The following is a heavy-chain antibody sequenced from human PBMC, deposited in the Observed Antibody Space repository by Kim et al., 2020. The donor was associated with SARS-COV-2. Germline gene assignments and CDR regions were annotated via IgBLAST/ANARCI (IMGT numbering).Heavy chain of an antibody. CDR2: INAGNGNI. Sequence: ASVKVSCKASGYTFTDYAIQWVRQAPGQGLEWMGWINAGNGNIKYSQKFQGRAALTWDISASTAYMELRALTSEDTATYYCARDLFHTGFEYWGQGALVTVSS. D-gene: IGHD2-8*02. CDR3: ARDLFHTGFEY. V-gene: IGHV1-3*01. J-gene: IGHJ4*02. CDR1: GYTFTDYA.